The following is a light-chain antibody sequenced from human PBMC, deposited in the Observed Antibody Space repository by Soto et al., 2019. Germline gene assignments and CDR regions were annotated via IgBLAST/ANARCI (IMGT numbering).Light chain of an antibody. CDR3: MQVLQTPWT. CDR1: QSLLHSNGSNY. Sequence: DIVMTQSPLSLPVTPGEPASISCRSSQSLLHSNGSNYLDWYLQKPGQSPQLLFYLGSNRASGGPVRFSRSRSVTEFTLKNSRVEAEHVGVCYRMQVLQTPWTCGQGTKVESK. V-gene: IGKV2-28*01. J-gene: IGKJ1*01. CDR2: LGS.